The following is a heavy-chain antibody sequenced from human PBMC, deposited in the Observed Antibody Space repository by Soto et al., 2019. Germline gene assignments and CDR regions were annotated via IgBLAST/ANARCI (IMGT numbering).Heavy chain of an antibody. CDR3: ARDKITGLCDY. J-gene: IGHJ4*02. CDR2: INHSGST. Sequence: SETLFLTCAGYGGAFSGYYWTWIRPPPGTGLEWIGEINHSGSTNYNPSLKSRVTISVDTSKNQFSLKLTSVTAADTAVYYCARDKITGLCDYWGQGTLVTVSS. D-gene: IGHD2-8*02. CDR1: GGAFSGYY. V-gene: IGHV4-34*01.